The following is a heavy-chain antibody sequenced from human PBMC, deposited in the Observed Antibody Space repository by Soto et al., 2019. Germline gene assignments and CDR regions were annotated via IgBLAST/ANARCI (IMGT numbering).Heavy chain of an antibody. D-gene: IGHD2-2*01. CDR1: GGTFVRHV. Sequence: QVQLVQSGAEVKKPESSVNVSCKTSGGTFVRHVITWVRQAPGQGAEWMGKINPLSGISNYAQKFQDRVTFTADTDSTSAYLELSSLRSDDTAVYYCATPACAATWCSSWRKLDHGGQGTLVTVSS. CDR3: ATPACAATWCSSWRKLDH. CDR2: INPLSGIS. J-gene: IGHJ5*02. V-gene: IGHV1-69*09.